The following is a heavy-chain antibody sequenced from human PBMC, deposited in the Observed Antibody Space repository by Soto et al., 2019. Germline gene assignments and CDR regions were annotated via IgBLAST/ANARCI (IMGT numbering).Heavy chain of an antibody. Sequence: QVQLQGSGPGLVRPSGTLSLTCSVSGASVTDYSWTWIRQPAGRGLEWIGLIYRSGSTTYNPSLESRVTMSLGTSKTQFSLRLTSVTAAETAVYYCARVFYTDSGGYPRPIFDSWSQGTLVTVSS. CDR2: IYRSGST. CDR1: GASVTDYS. V-gene: IGHV4-4*07. D-gene: IGHD3-22*01. J-gene: IGHJ4*02. CDR3: ARVFYTDSGGYPRPIFDS.